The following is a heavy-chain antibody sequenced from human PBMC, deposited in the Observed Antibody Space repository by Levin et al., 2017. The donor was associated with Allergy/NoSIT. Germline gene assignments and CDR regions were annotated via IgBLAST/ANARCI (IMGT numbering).Heavy chain of an antibody. D-gene: IGHD1-14*01. CDR3: AGAYKY. CDR1: GFTVSSNH. CDR2: IYTGGTA. Sequence: GESLKISCAASGFTVSSNHMSWVRQAPGKGLEWVSVIYTGGTADYVDSVKGRFTISRDNSKNTLHLQMNSLRAEDTAIYYCAGAYKYWGQGTLVTVSS. J-gene: IGHJ4*02. V-gene: IGHV3-53*01.